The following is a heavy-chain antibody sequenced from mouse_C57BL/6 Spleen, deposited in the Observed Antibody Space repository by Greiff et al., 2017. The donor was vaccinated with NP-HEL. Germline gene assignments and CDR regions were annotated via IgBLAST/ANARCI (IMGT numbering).Heavy chain of an antibody. D-gene: IGHD4-1*01. Sequence: VKLQQSGTELVKPGASVKLSCKASGYTFTSYWMHWVKQRPGQGLEWIGNINPSNGGTNYNETFKSKATLTVDKSSSTAYMQLSSLTSEDSAVYYCARGLGRGYYFDDWGQGTTLTVSS. CDR1: GYTFTSYW. CDR3: ARGLGRGYYFDD. CDR2: INPSNGGT. V-gene: IGHV1-53*01. J-gene: IGHJ2*01.